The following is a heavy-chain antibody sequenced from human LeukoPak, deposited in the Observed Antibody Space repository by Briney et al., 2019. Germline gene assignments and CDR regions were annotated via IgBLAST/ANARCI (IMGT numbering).Heavy chain of an antibody. V-gene: IGHV3-23*01. Sequence: PGGTLRLSCAASGFTFSSYGMSWVRQAPGKGLEWVSAISGSGGSTYYADSVKGRFTISRDNSKNTLYLQMNSLRAEDTAVYYCAKVACGGSCYYFDYWGQGTLVTVSS. D-gene: IGHD2-15*01. CDR1: GFTFSSYG. CDR3: AKVACGGSCYYFDY. J-gene: IGHJ4*02. CDR2: ISGSGGST.